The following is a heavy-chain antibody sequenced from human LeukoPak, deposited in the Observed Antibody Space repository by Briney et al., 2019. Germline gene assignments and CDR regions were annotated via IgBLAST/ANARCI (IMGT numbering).Heavy chain of an antibody. V-gene: IGHV4-30-2*01. CDR1: GGSISSGGYS. D-gene: IGHD5-24*01. Sequence: PSQTLSLTCAVSGGSISSGGYSWSWIRQPPGKGLEWIGYIYHSGSTHYNSSLKSRVTISVDRSKNQFSLKLISVTAADTAVYYCARGGLQGLDYWGQGTLVTVSS. CDR3: ARGGLQGLDY. CDR2: IYHSGST. J-gene: IGHJ4*02.